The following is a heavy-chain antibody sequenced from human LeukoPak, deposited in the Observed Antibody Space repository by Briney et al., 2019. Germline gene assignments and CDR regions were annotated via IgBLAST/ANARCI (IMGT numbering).Heavy chain of an antibody. CDR1: GGSFSVYY. CDR2: INHSGST. CDR3: TRAVAGHPD. V-gene: IGHV4-34*01. D-gene: IGHD6-19*01. Sequence: SETLSLTCAVYGGSFSVYYWSWIRQPPGKGLEWIGEINHSGSTNYNPSLKSRVTMSIDTSKNQFSLILTSVTAADAGVYYCTRAVAGHPDWGQGTLVTVSS. J-gene: IGHJ4*02.